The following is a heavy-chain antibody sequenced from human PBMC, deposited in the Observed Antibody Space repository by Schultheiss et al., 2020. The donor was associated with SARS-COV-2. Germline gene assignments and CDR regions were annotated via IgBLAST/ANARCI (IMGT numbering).Heavy chain of an antibody. D-gene: IGHD5-18*01. V-gene: IGHV4-61*08. Sequence: SETLSLTCTVSGGSISSGGYYWSWIRQHPGKGLEWIGYIYYSGSTNYNPSLKSRVTISVDTSKNQFSLKLSSVTAADTAVYYCARGGYIYGYLDYWGQGTLVTVSS. CDR1: GGSISSGGYY. CDR2: IYYSGST. CDR3: ARGGYIYGYLDY. J-gene: IGHJ4*02.